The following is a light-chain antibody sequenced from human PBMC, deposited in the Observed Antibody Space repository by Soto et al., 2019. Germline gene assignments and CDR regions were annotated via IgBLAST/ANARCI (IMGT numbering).Light chain of an antibody. CDR3: QQYNNWRPYT. J-gene: IGKJ5*01. V-gene: IGKV3-15*01. CDR1: QSVNNN. CDR2: GAS. Sequence: VKTQAAAALSVSPGERATLSCRASQSVNNNLAWYQQKPGQAPRLLIYGASTRATGIPARFSGSGSGTEFTLTISSLLSEDFAVYYCQQYNNWRPYTFGQGTRLEIK.